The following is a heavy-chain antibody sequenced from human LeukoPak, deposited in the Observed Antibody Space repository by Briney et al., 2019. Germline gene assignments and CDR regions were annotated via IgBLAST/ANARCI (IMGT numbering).Heavy chain of an antibody. CDR1: GFTFRSYG. Sequence: GGSLRLSCAASGFTFRSYGMRWVRQAPGKGLEWVAFIRHDGSNKYYADSVKGRFTISRDSSENTLYLQMNSLRSEDTAVYYCTSRGLEWLSYFDYWGQETLVTVSS. J-gene: IGHJ4*02. D-gene: IGHD3-3*01. CDR3: TSRGLEWLSYFDY. V-gene: IGHV3-30*02. CDR2: IRHDGSNK.